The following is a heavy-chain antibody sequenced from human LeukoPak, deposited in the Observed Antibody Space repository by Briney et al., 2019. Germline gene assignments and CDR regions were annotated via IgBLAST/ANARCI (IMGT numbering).Heavy chain of an antibody. CDR1: GYTFRDHY. J-gene: IGHJ3*01. D-gene: IGHD3-10*01. V-gene: IGHV1-2*02. Sequence: GASVTVSCKASGYTFRDHYMHWVRPAPGQGLEWLGWINPHSGGTNSAQKFQGRVTMTRDTSISTAYMELSRLRFDDTAVYYCARDYYGSGSYPVDVWGQGTMVTVSS. CDR2: INPHSGGT. CDR3: ARDYYGSGSYPVDV.